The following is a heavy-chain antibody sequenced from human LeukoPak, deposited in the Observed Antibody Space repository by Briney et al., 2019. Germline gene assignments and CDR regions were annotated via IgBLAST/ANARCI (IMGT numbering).Heavy chain of an antibody. Sequence: PGGSLRLSCAAPGFTFSSYAMSWVRQAPGKGLEWVSAISGSGGSTDYADSVKGRFTISRDNSKNTLYLQMNSLRAEDTAVYYCARPGRGYYFDYWGQGALVTVSS. V-gene: IGHV3-23*01. CDR2: ISGSGGST. CDR1: GFTFSSYA. D-gene: IGHD1-14*01. CDR3: ARPGRGYYFDY. J-gene: IGHJ4*02.